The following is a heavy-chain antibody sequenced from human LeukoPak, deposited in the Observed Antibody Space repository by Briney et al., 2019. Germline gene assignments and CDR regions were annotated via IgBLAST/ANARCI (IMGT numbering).Heavy chain of an antibody. Sequence: GGSLRLSCAASGFTFSSYGMHWVRQAPAKGLEWVAVIWYDGSNKYYADSVKGRFTISRDNSKNTLYLQMNSLRAEDTAVYYCAKGKEYSSSSPPGWWGQGTLVTVSS. CDR3: AKGKEYSSSSPPGW. J-gene: IGHJ4*02. V-gene: IGHV3-33*06. CDR2: IWYDGSNK. CDR1: GFTFSSYG. D-gene: IGHD6-6*01.